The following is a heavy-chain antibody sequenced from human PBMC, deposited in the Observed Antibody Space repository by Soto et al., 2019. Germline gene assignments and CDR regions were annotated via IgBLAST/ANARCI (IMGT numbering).Heavy chain of an antibody. CDR2: ISGSGDST. J-gene: IGHJ4*02. Sequence: GGSLRLSCAASGFTFSTYAMSWVRQAPGKGLEWVSGISGSGDSTNYADSVKGRFTISRDNSKNTLYLQMNSLRAEDTAVYYCAKTRTIYSSGWFGGYYFDYWGQGTLVTVSS. CDR1: GFTFSTYA. D-gene: IGHD6-19*01. CDR3: AKTRTIYSSGWFGGYYFDY. V-gene: IGHV3-23*01.